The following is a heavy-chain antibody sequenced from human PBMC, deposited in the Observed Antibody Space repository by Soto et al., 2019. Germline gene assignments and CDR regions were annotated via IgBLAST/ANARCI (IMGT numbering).Heavy chain of an antibody. Sequence: GHSLKISYTGSGYHCSSSRIGSVHQMPGKGLEWMGIVYPGDSDTRYSPSFQGQVTISADKSISTAYLQWSSLKASDTAMYDCARRSVPVYYYGMDGWGQGTTVTVSS. D-gene: IGHD2-2*01. V-gene: IGHV5-51*07. CDR1: GYHCSSSR. J-gene: IGHJ6*02. CDR2: VYPGDSDT. CDR3: ARRSVPVYYYGMDG.